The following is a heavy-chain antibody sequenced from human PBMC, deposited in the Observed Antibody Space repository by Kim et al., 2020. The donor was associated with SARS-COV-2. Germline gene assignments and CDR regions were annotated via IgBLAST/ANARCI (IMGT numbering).Heavy chain of an antibody. V-gene: IGHV3-74*01. CDR2: IRGDGSTT. D-gene: IGHD3-16*02. CDR3: VSSPGP. CDR1: GFNFSDHW. Sequence: GSLRLSCLASGFNFSDHWMHWVRQAPGTGPVWVSCIRGDGSTTNYADSVRGRFTVSRDNARNTLYLQMNNLRADDTAVYYCVSSPGPWGQGTLVTVSS. J-gene: IGHJ5*02.